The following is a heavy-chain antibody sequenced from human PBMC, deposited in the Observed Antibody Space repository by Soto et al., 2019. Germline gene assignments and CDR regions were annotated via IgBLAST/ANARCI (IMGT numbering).Heavy chain of an antibody. V-gene: IGHV1-2*02. CDR3: ARDFVGDDSTVTTGEFGRL. CDR2: VNPNSGGT. D-gene: IGHD3-16*01. CDR1: GHTFSGYY. J-gene: IGHJ4*02. Sequence: QEQLVQSGADIKKPGASVKVSCKASGHTFSGYYVHWVRQAPGQGLEWMGWVNPNSGGTHYAQKFPGRVSMTRHTSLRAVYMELRSLRPDDMAVYFCARDFVGDDSTVTTGEFGRLWGQGTLVTVSS.